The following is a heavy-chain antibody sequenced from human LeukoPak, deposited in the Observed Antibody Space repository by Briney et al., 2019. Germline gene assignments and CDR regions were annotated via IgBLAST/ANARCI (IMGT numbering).Heavy chain of an antibody. V-gene: IGHV3-15*01. J-gene: IGHJ4*02. D-gene: IGHD3-3*01. Sequence: PGGSLRLSCAASGFTFSNAWMSWVRQAPGKGLEWVGRIKSKTDGGTTDYAAPVKGRFTISRDDSKNTLYLQMNSLKTEDTAVYYCLWSGYYPFLSYFDYWGQGTLVTVSS. CDR2: IKSKTDGGTT. CDR1: GFTFSNAW. CDR3: LWSGYYPFLSYFDY.